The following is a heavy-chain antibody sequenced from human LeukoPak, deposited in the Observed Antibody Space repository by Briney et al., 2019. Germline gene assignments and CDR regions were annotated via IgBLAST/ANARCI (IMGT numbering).Heavy chain of an antibody. CDR3: ARESSSGWGYYYYYMDV. D-gene: IGHD6-19*01. V-gene: IGHV1-46*01. CDR2: INPSGGST. J-gene: IGHJ6*03. CDR1: GYTFTSYY. Sequence: ASVKVSCKASGYTFTSYYMHWVRQAPGQGLEWMGIINPSGGSTSYAQKFQGRVTMTRDMSTSTVYMELRSLRSDDTAVYYCARESSSGWGYYYYYMDVWGKGTTVTISS.